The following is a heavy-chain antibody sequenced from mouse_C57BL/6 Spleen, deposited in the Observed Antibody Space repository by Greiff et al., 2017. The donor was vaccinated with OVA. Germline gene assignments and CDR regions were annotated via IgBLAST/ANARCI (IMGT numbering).Heavy chain of an antibody. CDR2: IWRGGST. CDR3: ANLYGSSNYYAMDY. V-gene: IGHV2-5*01. J-gene: IGHJ4*01. CDR1: GFSLTSYG. Sequence: VRLQQSGPGLVQPSQSLSITCTVSGFSLTSYGVHWVRQSPGKGLEWLGVIWRGGSTDYNAAFMSRLSITKDNSKSQVFFKMNSLQADDTAIYYCANLYGSSNYYAMDYWGQGTSVTVSA. D-gene: IGHD1-1*01.